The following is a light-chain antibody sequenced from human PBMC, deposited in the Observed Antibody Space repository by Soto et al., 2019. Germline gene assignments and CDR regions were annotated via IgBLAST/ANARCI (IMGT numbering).Light chain of an antibody. Sequence: EIVLTQSPATLSLSPGESATLSGRASPSVANFVAWYQQKPGQAPRLLIYGASSRATGIPDRFSGSGSGTDFTLNISRLEPEDFAVYYCQQYGSSPRTFGQGTRLEI. CDR1: PSVANF. V-gene: IGKV3-20*01. CDR2: GAS. CDR3: QQYGSSPRT. J-gene: IGKJ5*01.